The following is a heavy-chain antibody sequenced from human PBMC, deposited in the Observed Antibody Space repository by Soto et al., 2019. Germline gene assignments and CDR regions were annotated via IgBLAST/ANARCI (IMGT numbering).Heavy chain of an antibody. J-gene: IGHJ4*02. V-gene: IGHV1-46*03. CDR2: IDPSGGSR. CDR1: GGSFTYHY. CDR3: ARVHGTYHDLLTGLWGGHFDY. Sequence: AALKVSCNASGGSFTYHYVGCGRRSPGEGGEWRGIIDPSGGSRIYAQSFQGRVTMTSDTSTSTMYMELSNLRSEDTAVFYCARVHGTYHDLLTGLWGGHFDYWGQGTQVTVSS. D-gene: IGHD3-9*01.